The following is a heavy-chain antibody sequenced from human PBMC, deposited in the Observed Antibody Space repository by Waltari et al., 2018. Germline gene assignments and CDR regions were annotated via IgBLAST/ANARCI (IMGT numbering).Heavy chain of an antibody. D-gene: IGHD3-22*01. CDR2: ISSSSSTI. J-gene: IGHJ4*02. CDR1: GFTFSSYS. Sequence: EVQLVESGGGLVQPGGSLRLSCAASGFTFSSYSMNWVRQAPGKGLEWVSYISSSSSTIYYAYSVKGLFTISRDNAKNSLYLQMNSLRAEDTAVYYCARDPRGYDSSGYWVDYWGQGTLVTVSS. V-gene: IGHV3-48*04. CDR3: ARDPRGYDSSGYWVDY.